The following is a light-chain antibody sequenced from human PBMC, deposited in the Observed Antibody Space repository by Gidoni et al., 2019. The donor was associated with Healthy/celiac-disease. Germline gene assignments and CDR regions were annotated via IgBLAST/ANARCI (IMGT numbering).Light chain of an antibody. J-gene: IGKJ2*01. CDR2: DAS. Sequence: LQLTPSPSSLSASAGDRVTITCQASQDISNYLNWYQQKPGKAPKLLIYDASNLETGVPSRFSGSGSGTDFTFTISSLQPEDIATYYCQQYDNLLYTFXXXTKLEIK. CDR1: QDISNY. CDR3: QQYDNLLYT. V-gene: IGKV1-33*01.